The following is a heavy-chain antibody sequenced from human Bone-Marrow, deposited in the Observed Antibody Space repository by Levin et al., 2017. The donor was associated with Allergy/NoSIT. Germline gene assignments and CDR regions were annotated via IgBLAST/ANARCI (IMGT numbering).Heavy chain of an antibody. D-gene: IGHD6-13*01. CDR1: GLTISDYY. CDR2: IRSSSSYT. J-gene: IGHJ6*02. CDR3: ARESGQLGYYNYYGMDV. Sequence: PGGSLRLSCAASGLTISDYYMSWIRQAPGKGLEWVSYIRSSSSYTNHADFVEGRFTISRDNAKNSLFLQMNSLRAEDTAVYYCARESGQLGYYNYYGMDVWGQGTTVTVSS. V-gene: IGHV3-11*05.